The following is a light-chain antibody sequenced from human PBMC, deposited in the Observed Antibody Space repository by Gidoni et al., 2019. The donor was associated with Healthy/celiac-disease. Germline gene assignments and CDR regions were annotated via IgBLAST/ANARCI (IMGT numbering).Light chain of an antibody. Sequence: QSALTQPASVSGSPGQSITISCTGTSSAVGSYNLVSWYQQHPGKAPKLMIYEVSKRPSGVSNRFSGSKSSNTASLTISGLQAEDEADYYCCSYAGSSTHVVFGGGTKLTVL. J-gene: IGLJ2*01. V-gene: IGLV2-23*02. CDR1: SSAVGSYNL. CDR3: CSYAGSSTHVV. CDR2: EVS.